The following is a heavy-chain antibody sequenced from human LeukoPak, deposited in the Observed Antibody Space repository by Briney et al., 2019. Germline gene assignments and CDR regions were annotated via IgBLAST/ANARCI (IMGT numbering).Heavy chain of an antibody. CDR2: IYYSGST. V-gene: IGHV4-39*01. Sequence: SETLSLTCTVSGGSISSSSYYWGWIRQPPGKGLEWIGSIYYSGSTYYNPSLKSRVTISVDTSKNQFSLKLSSVTAADTAVYYCARLGGYCSSTSCADYWGQGTLVTVTS. D-gene: IGHD2-2*01. CDR1: GGSISSSSYY. CDR3: ARLGGYCSSTSCADY. J-gene: IGHJ4*02.